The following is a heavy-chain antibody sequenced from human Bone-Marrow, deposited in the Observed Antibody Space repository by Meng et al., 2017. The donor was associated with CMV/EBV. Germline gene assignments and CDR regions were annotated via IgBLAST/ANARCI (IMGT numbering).Heavy chain of an antibody. J-gene: IGHJ4*02. Sequence: GGSLRLSCAASGFTFSSYAMHWVRQAPGKGLEWVAVISYDGSNKYYADSVKGRFTISRDNSKNTLYLQMNSLRAEDTAVYYCARRWAYWGQGTLVTVSS. CDR3: ARRWAY. D-gene: IGHD1-26*01. CDR2: ISYDGSNK. V-gene: IGHV3-30-3*01. CDR1: GFTFSSYA.